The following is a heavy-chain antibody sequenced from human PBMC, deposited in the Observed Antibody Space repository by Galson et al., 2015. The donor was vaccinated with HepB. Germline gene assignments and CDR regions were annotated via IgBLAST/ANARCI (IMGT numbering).Heavy chain of an antibody. Sequence: SLRLSCAASGFTFSTYAMHWVRQSPGKGLEWVAVISYDGSEKYYADSEKGRFLISRDNSENTLYLQMNSLRPEDTAVYYCARSGRTYYDFWSAYPIDYWGQGTLVTVSS. J-gene: IGHJ4*02. CDR3: ARSGRTYYDFWSAYPIDY. CDR1: GFTFSTYA. D-gene: IGHD3-3*01. CDR2: ISYDGSEK. V-gene: IGHV3-30*04.